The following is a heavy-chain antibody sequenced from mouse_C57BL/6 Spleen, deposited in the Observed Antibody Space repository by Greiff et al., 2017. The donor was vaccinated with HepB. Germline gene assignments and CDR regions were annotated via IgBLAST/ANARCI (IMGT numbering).Heavy chain of an antibody. V-gene: IGHV1-50*01. CDR1: GYTFTSYW. J-gene: IGHJ4*01. CDR2: IDPSDSYT. CDR3: ARDTSNYYAMDD. Sequence: VQLQQSGAELVKPGASVKLSCKASGYTFTSYWMQWVKQRPGQGLEWIGEIDPSDSYTNYNQKFKGKATLTVDTSSSTAYMQLSSLTSEDSAVYYCARDTSNYYAMDDWGQGTSVTVAS. D-gene: IGHD2-5*01.